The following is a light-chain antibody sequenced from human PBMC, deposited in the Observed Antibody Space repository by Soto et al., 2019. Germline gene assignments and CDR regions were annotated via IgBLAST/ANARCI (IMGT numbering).Light chain of an antibody. J-gene: IGLJ1*01. CDR1: SSTFGSYNR. CDR3: FSYAGGGTSV. CDR2: ECS. V-gene: IGLV2-23*01. Sequence: QSALTQPASVSGSPGQSITISCTGTSSTFGSYNRVSWYQQHPGKAPKLMIYECSNRPSSISKRYFGSKSGNTASLTISGLQAEDEAEYYCFSYAGGGTSVFGTGTKLTVL.